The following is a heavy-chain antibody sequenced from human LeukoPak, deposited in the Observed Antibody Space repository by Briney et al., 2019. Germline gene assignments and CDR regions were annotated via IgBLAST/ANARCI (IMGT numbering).Heavy chain of an antibody. Sequence: PPGGSLTLSCAASGFTFSSYAMHWVRQAPGKGLEWVAVISYDGSNKYYADSVKGRFTISRDNSKNTLYLQMNSLRAEDTAVYYCARDLSGPSDYWGQGTLVTVSS. V-gene: IGHV3-30-3*01. D-gene: IGHD6-19*01. CDR1: GFTFSSYA. J-gene: IGHJ4*02. CDR2: ISYDGSNK. CDR3: ARDLSGPSDY.